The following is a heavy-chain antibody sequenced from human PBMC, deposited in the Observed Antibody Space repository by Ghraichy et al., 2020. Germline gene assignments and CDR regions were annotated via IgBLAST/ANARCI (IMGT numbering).Heavy chain of an antibody. J-gene: IGHJ4*02. CDR2: ISGSGGST. D-gene: IGHD3-22*01. V-gene: IGHV3-23*01. CDR1: GFTFSSYA. CDR3: AKAPAYDSSGYYPRYFDY. Sequence: GGSLRLSCAASGFTFSSYAMSWVRQAPGKGLEWVSAISGSGGSTYYADSVKGRFTISRDNSKNTLYLQMNSLRAEDTAVYYCAKAPAYDSSGYYPRYFDYWGQGTLVTVSS.